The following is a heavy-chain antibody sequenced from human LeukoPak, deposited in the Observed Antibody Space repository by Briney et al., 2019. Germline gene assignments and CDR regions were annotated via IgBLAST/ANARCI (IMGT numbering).Heavy chain of an antibody. Sequence: ASVKVSCKASGYTFTGYYMHWVRQAPGQGLEWMGWINPNSGGTNYAQKFQGRVTMTRDTSISTAYMELSRLRSDDTAVYYCARDHGYCSGGSCCPQYYFDYWGQGTLVTVSS. CDR2: INPNSGGT. CDR3: ARDHGYCSGGSCCPQYYFDY. CDR1: GYTFTGYY. D-gene: IGHD2-15*01. V-gene: IGHV1-2*02. J-gene: IGHJ4*02.